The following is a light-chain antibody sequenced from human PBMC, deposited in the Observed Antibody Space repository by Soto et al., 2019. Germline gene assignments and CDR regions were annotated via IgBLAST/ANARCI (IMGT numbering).Light chain of an antibody. Sequence: VLTQCPGTLSLSPGESATLSCRPSQTFSITYLTWYKQNPGQAPRLLXXDEXKRATGIPERFSGSGSGRDFTLTISGLEPEDFAVYYCQQYGSSPIISFGQGTRLEIK. V-gene: IGKV3-20*01. J-gene: IGKJ5*01. CDR1: QTFSITY. CDR2: DEX. CDR3: QQYGSSPIIS.